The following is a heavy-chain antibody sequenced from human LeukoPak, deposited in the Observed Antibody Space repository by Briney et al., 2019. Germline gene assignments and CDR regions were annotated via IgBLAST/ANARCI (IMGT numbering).Heavy chain of an antibody. CDR1: GYTVTIYY. D-gene: IGHD2-2*01. J-gene: IGHJ6*02. CDR2: INPSGGST. CDR3: ARDLRVPAAMEEVQPLYYYYYGMDV. V-gene: IGHV1-46*01. Sequence: ASVNVSCKASGYTVTIYYMHWVRQAPGQGLEWMGIINPSGGSTSYAQRFQGRVTMTRDTSTSTVYMELSSLRSEDTAVYYCARDLRVPAAMEEVQPLYYYYYGMDVWGQGTTVTVSS.